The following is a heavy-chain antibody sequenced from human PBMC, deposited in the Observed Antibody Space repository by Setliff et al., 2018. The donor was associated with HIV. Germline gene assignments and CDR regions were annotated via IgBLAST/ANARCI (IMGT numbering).Heavy chain of an antibody. D-gene: IGHD3-22*01. CDR1: GYTFTGYF. Sequence: ASVKVSCKASGYTFTGYFIHWVRQAPGQGFEWMGWMNPNTGNTGYAQKFQGRVTMTGNTSISTAYMELSSLRSEDTAVYYCARGGGGYYYVGAVDIWGQGTVVTVSS. CDR2: MNPNTGNT. J-gene: IGHJ3*02. CDR3: ARGGGGYYYVGAVDI. V-gene: IGHV1-8*02.